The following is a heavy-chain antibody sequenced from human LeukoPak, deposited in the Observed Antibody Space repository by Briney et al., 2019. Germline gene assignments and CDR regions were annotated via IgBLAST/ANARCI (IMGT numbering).Heavy chain of an antibody. CDR2: INPKSGGT. D-gene: IGHD4-23*01. Sequence: ASVKVSCKASGYTFSGYYMHWVRQAPGQGLEWMEWINPKSGGTNEAQKFHDRVTMTRDTSIRTAYMEVSRLRSDDTAMYYCARRVVNNRNWYFDLWGRGTLVTVSS. CDR1: GYTFSGYY. V-gene: IGHV1-2*02. CDR3: ARRVVNNRNWYFDL. J-gene: IGHJ2*01.